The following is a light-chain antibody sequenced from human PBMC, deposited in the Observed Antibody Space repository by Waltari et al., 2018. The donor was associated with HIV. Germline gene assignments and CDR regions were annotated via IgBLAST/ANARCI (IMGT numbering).Light chain of an antibody. CDR1: QTVASNY. CDR3: QQYGLSLLT. J-gene: IGKJ3*01. Sequence: IVLTQSPGTLSLAPGERATLSCRASQTVASNYLAWYQQKPGQPPRLLIFGASNRASGVPDRFSGSGSGTDFTLTISRLEPEDFAVYYCQQYGLSLLTFGPGTKVDVK. V-gene: IGKV3-20*01. CDR2: GAS.